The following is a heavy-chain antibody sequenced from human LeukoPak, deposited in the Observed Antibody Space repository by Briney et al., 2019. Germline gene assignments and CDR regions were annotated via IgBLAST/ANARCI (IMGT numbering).Heavy chain of an antibody. D-gene: IGHD3-22*01. CDR1: GYTFTSYG. CDR3: ARDYYDSSGYYEEYNWFDP. Sequence: GASVKVSCKASGYTFTSYGISWVRQAPGQGLEWMGWISAYNGNTNYAQKFQGRVTITRDTSASTAYMELSSLRSEDTAVYYCARDYYDSSGYYEEYNWFDPWGQGTLVTVSS. V-gene: IGHV1-18*01. CDR2: ISAYNGNT. J-gene: IGHJ5*02.